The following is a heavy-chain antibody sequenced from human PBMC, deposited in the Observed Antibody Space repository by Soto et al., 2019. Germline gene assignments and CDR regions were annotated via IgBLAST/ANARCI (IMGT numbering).Heavy chain of an antibody. Sequence: GASGKVCCKASGYTFTSYGISWVRQVTGQGLEWMGWISAYNGNTNYAQKLQGRVTMTTDTSTSTAYMELRSLRSDDTAVYYCARSAYYYDSSGSLLYWGQRTLVSVSS. CDR1: GYTFTSYG. V-gene: IGHV1-18*01. CDR3: ARSAYYYDSSGSLLY. CDR2: ISAYNGNT. J-gene: IGHJ4*02. D-gene: IGHD3-22*01.